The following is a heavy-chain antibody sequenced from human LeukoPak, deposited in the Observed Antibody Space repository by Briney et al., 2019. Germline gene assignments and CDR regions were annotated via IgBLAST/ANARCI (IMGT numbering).Heavy chain of an antibody. Sequence: PSETLSLTCTVSGSSISSSGYYWGWIRQPPGKGLEWIASIYYSGSTYYNPSLKSRVTISVDTPKNQLSLKLSSLTAADTAVYYCARHEYSGSYYGLSWFDPWGQGTLVTVSS. CDR3: ARHEYSGSYYGLSWFDP. CDR1: GSSISSSGYY. V-gene: IGHV4-39*01. D-gene: IGHD1-26*01. J-gene: IGHJ5*02. CDR2: IYYSGST.